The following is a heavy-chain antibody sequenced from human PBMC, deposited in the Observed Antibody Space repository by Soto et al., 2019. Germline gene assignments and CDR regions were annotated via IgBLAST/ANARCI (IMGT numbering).Heavy chain of an antibody. D-gene: IGHD4-17*01. CDR1: GSTFTSYD. V-gene: IGHV1-8*01. J-gene: IGHJ6*02. CDR3: ARVAGIYGDYSYYYYGMDV. Sequence: ASVKVSCKASGSTFTSYDINWVRQATGQGLEWMGWMNPNSGNTGYAQKFQGRVTMTRNTSISTAYMELSSLRSEDTAVYYCARVAGIYGDYSYYYYGMDVWGQGTTVTVSS. CDR2: MNPNSGNT.